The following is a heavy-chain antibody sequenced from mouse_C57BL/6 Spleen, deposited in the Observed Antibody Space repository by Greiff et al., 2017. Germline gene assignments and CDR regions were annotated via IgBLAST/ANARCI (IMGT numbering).Heavy chain of an antibody. J-gene: IGHJ2*01. D-gene: IGHD4-1*01. Sequence: VMLVESGPELVKPGASVKLSCKASGYTFTSYDITWVKQRPGQGLEWIGWIYPRDGSTKYNEKFKGKATLTVDTSSSTAYMELHSLTSEDSAVYFCARKKGTGPFDYWGQGTTLTVSS. CDR1: GYTFTSYD. CDR3: ARKKGTGPFDY. V-gene: IGHV1-85*01. CDR2: IYPRDGST.